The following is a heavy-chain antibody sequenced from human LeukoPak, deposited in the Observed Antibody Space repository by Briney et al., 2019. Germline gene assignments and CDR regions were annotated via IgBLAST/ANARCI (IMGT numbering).Heavy chain of an antibody. CDR3: ARGVAAAGTLDY. V-gene: IGHV3-30-3*01. Sequence: GSLRLPCAASGFTFSSYAMHWVRQAPGKGLEWVAVISYDGSNKYYADSVKGRFTISRDNSKNTLYLQMNSLRAEDTAVYYCARGVAAAGTLDYWGQGTLVTVSS. CDR2: ISYDGSNK. J-gene: IGHJ4*02. D-gene: IGHD6-13*01. CDR1: GFTFSSYA.